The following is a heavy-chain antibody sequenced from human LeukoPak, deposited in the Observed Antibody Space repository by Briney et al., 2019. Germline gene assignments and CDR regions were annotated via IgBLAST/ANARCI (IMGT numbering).Heavy chain of an antibody. CDR1: GYTFTSYA. Sequence: ASVKLSCKASGYTFTSYAISWGRQAPGQGLEWMGWISAYNGNTNYAQKLQGRVTMTTDTSTSTAYMELRSLRSDDTAVYYCARDVMYYYGSGSYFNWFDPWGQGTLVTVSS. V-gene: IGHV1-18*01. CDR3: ARDVMYYYGSGSYFNWFDP. J-gene: IGHJ5*02. D-gene: IGHD3-10*01. CDR2: ISAYNGNT.